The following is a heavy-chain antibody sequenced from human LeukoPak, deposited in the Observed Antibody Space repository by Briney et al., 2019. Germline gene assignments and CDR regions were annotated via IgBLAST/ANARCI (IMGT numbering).Heavy chain of an antibody. Sequence: GGSLRLSCAASGFTFSSYAMHWVRQAPGKGLEWVAVISYDGSNKYYADSVRGRFTISRDNSKNTLYLQMNSLRAEDTAVYYCARGGRGYGSGSYYNDLYFDYWGQGTLVTVSS. V-gene: IGHV3-30*04. J-gene: IGHJ4*02. D-gene: IGHD3-10*01. CDR3: ARGGRGYGSGSYYNDLYFDY. CDR2: ISYDGSNK. CDR1: GFTFSSYA.